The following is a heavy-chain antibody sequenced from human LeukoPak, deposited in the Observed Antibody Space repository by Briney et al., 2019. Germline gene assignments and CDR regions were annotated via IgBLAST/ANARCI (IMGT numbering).Heavy chain of an antibody. V-gene: IGHV3-53*01. CDR3: ASLSLGHY. D-gene: IGHD6-6*01. CDR2: IYSGGST. J-gene: IGHJ4*02. Sequence: GGSLRLSCAASGFTVSNDYMSWVRQAPGKGLEWVSVIYSGGSTYYADSVKGRFTISRDTSKNTLSLQMNSLRAEDTAVYYCASLSLGHYWGQGTLVTVSS. CDR1: GFTVSNDY.